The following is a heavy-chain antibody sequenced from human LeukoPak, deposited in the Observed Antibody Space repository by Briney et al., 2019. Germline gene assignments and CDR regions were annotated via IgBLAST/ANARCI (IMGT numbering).Heavy chain of an antibody. CDR3: ARYYYGLGQGYYMDV. V-gene: IGHV3-21*01. D-gene: IGHD3-10*01. CDR1: GFTFSSYS. CDR2: ISSSSSSYI. Sequence: GGSLRLSCAASGFTFSSYSMNWVRQAPGKGLEWVSSISSSSSSYIYYADSMKGRFTISRDNAKNSLYLQMNSLRAEDTAVYHCARYYYGLGQGYYMDVWGKGTTVTISS. J-gene: IGHJ6*03.